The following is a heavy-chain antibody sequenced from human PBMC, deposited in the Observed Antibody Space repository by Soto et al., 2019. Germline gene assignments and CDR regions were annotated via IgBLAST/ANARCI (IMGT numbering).Heavy chain of an antibody. J-gene: IGHJ4*02. CDR1: RLPLSSYV. D-gene: IGHD4-17*01. V-gene: IGHV3-30*18. CDR2: ISYDGIYK. Sequence: PGLSLRLSWSPCRLPLSSYVMHWARQATDKSLDWMAVISYDGIYKYYADSVKGRFTMSREKYKNTLSLQMNSLRSEDTAVYYCAKAATVVTQAPGYWGQGTLVTVPA. CDR3: AKAATVVTQAPGY.